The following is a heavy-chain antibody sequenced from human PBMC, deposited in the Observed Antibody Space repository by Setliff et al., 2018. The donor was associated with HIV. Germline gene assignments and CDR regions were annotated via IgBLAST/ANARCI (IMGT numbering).Heavy chain of an antibody. Sequence: ASVKVSCKASGYSFINYAMNWVRQAPGQGLGWMGWINTQTGSPTYAQAFTGRFVFSVDTSVTTAYLQISGLKTDDTAVYYCARALYGDYGGDLNWLDPWGQGTRVTVSS. D-gene: IGHD4-17*01. V-gene: IGHV7-4-1*02. CDR2: INTQTGSP. J-gene: IGHJ5*02. CDR1: GYSFINYA. CDR3: ARALYGDYGGDLNWLDP.